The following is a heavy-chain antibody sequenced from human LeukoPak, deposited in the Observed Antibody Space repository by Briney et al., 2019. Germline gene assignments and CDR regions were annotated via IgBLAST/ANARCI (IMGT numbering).Heavy chain of an antibody. CDR1: SGSITSYY. D-gene: IGHD1-26*01. V-gene: IGHV4-59*01. CDR2: IYYSGST. Sequence: PSETLSLTCSVSSGSITSYYWSWLRQPPGKGLEWIGYIYYSGSTNYNPSVKSRVTMSVDTSKIQFSLKLSSVTAADTAVYYCARLALQEVGATQTYYLDYWGQGTLVTVSS. CDR3: ARLALQEVGATQTYYLDY. J-gene: IGHJ4*02.